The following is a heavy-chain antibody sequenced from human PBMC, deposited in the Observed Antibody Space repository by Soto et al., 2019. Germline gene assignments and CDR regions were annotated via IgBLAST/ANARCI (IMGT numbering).Heavy chain of an antibody. Sequence: GGSLRLSCAASGFTFSSYAMSWVRQAPGKGLEWVSAISGSGGSTYYADSVKGRFTISRDNSKNTLYLQMNSLRAEDTAVYYCAKDTTGGRGYYYYGMDFRGQGTTVTVSS. J-gene: IGHJ6*02. V-gene: IGHV3-23*01. CDR3: AKDTTGGRGYYYYGMDF. D-gene: IGHD3-10*01. CDR2: ISGSGGST. CDR1: GFTFSSYA.